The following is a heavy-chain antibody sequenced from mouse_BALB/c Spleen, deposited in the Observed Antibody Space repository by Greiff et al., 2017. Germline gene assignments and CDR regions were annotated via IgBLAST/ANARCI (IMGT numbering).Heavy chain of an antibody. Sequence: VKLMESGAELVRPGVSVKISCKGSGYTFTDYAMHWVKQSHAKSLEWIGVISTYYGDASYNQKFKGKATMTVDKSSSTAYMELARLTSEDSAIYYCAREDGPFDYWGQGTTRTVSS. CDR1: GYTFTDYA. CDR2: ISTYYGDA. CDR3: AREDGPFDY. J-gene: IGHJ2*01. D-gene: IGHD2-3*01. V-gene: IGHV1S137*01.